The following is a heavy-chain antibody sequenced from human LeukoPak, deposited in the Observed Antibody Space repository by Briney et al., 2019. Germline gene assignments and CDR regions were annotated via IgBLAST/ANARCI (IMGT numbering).Heavy chain of an antibody. D-gene: IGHD2-8*01. J-gene: IGHJ6*03. CDR3: ARRRDPYDYYYMDV. Sequence: SVKVSCKASGGTCSTYTINWVRQAPGQGLEWMGGIIPIFGTANYAQKFQGRVTITADESTSTAYMELSSLRSEDTAVYYCARRRDPYDYYYMDVWGRGTTVTVSS. CDR1: GGTCSTYT. V-gene: IGHV1-69*13. CDR2: IIPIFGTA.